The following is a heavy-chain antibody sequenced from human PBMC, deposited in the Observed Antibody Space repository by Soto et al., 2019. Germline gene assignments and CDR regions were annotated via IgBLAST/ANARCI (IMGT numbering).Heavy chain of an antibody. V-gene: IGHV1-69*13. D-gene: IGHD6-13*01. J-gene: IGHJ5*02. Sequence: ASVKVSCKASGYTFTSYGISWVRQAPGQGLEWMGGIIPIFGTANYAQKFQGRVTITADESTSTAYMELSSLRSEDTAVYYCARRSSRWIWLDPWGQGTLVTVSS. CDR1: GYTFTSYG. CDR2: IIPIFGTA. CDR3: ARRSSRWIWLDP.